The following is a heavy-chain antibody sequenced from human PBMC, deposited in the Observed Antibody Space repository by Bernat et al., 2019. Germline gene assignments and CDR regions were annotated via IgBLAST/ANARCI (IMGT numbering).Heavy chain of an antibody. D-gene: IGHD6-19*01. CDR2: VSYDGVIK. J-gene: IGHJ4*02. V-gene: IGHV3-30*18. CDR3: AKDGGGVAVAGFSDY. CDR1: GFTFSSYG. Sequence: QVQLEESGGGVVQPGRSLRLSCAASGFTFSSYGIHWVRQAPGKWLEWVAVVSYDGVIKYYAESVKGRLTISRDNSKNTLYLKMNSLRGEDTAVYYCAKDGGGVAVAGFSDYWGQGTLVTVSS.